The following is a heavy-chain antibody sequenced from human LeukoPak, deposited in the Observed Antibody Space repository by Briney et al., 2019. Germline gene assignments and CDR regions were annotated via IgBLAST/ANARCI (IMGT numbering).Heavy chain of an antibody. CDR1: GFTFSSYA. CDR3: ARPPYYYDSSGYFYYFDY. J-gene: IGHJ4*02. D-gene: IGHD3-22*01. V-gene: IGHV3-30-3*01. Sequence: PGGSLRLSCAASGFTFSSYAMHWVRQAPGKGLEWVAVISYDGSNKYYADSVKGRFTISRDNAKNSLYLQMNSLRAEDTAVYYCARPPYYYDSSGYFYYFDYWGQGTLVTVSS. CDR2: ISYDGSNK.